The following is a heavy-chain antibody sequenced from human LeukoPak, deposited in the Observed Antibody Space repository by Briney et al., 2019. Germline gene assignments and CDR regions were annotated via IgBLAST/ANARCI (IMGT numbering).Heavy chain of an antibody. CDR1: GFTFTSSA. Sequence: ASVKVSCKASGFTFTSSAMQWVRQARGQRLERIGWIVVGSGNTNYAQKFQERVTITRDMSTSRAYMELSSLRSEDTAVYYCAAVQVGANYYFDYWGQGTLVTVSS. D-gene: IGHD1-26*01. CDR2: IVVGSGNT. V-gene: IGHV1-58*02. J-gene: IGHJ4*02. CDR3: AAVQVGANYYFDY.